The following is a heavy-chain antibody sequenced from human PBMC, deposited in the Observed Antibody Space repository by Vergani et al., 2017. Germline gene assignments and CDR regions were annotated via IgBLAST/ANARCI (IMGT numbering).Heavy chain of an antibody. D-gene: IGHD3-22*01. V-gene: IGHV3-15*01. J-gene: IGHJ5*02. CDR3: TTECDDSSGNNWFDP. Sequence: EVQLVESGGGLVQPGGSLRLSCAASGFTFISYWMHWVRQAPGKGLVWVGRIKSKTDGGTTDYAAPVTGRFTIARDDSKNTLYLQMNSLKTEDTAVYYCTTECDDSSGNNWFDPWGQGTLVTVSS. CDR2: IKSKTDGGTT. CDR1: GFTFISYW.